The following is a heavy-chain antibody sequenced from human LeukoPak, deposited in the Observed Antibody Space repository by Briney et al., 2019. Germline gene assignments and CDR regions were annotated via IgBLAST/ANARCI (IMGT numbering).Heavy chain of an antibody. J-gene: IGHJ4*02. Sequence: GGSLRLSCAASGFTFSSYGMHWVSQAPSNGLEWVAVISYDGSNKYYADSVKGRFTISRDNSKNTLYLQMNSLRAEDTAVYYCAKDVLLWFGELSLVEYYFDYWGQRTLVTVSS. CDR3: AKDVLLWFGELSLVEYYFDY. V-gene: IGHV3-30*18. CDR2: ISYDGSNK. CDR1: GFTFSSYG. D-gene: IGHD3-10*01.